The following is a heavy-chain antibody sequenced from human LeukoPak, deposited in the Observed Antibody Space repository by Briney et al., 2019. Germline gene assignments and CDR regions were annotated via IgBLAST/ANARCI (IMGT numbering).Heavy chain of an antibody. CDR3: VRETHPAAGSYYGY. CDR2: INGSGSRT. V-gene: IGHV3-23*01. J-gene: IGHJ4*02. Sequence: GGSLRLSCAASGSPLSGYTMGWVRQAPGRGPEWVSDINGSGSRTFYADSAKGRFTISRDNSKNTLYLEMNSLGVEDTAIYYCVRETHPAAGSYYGYWGQGTLVTVSS. CDR1: GSPLSGYT. D-gene: IGHD3-10*01.